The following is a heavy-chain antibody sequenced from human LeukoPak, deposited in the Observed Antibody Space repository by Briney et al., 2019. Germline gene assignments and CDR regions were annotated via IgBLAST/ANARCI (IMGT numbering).Heavy chain of an antibody. Sequence: GESLKISCKGSGYSFTSYWIGWVRQMPGKGLEWMGIIYPDDSDTRYSPSFQGQVTISVDKSIRTAYLQWSSLKASDTAMYYCARPVEMATSPFDYWGQGTLVTVSS. CDR2: IYPDDSDT. J-gene: IGHJ4*02. CDR1: GYSFTSYW. CDR3: ARPVEMATSPFDY. V-gene: IGHV5-51*01. D-gene: IGHD5-24*01.